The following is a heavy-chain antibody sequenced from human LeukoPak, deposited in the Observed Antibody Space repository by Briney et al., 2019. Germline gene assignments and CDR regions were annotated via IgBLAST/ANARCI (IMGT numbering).Heavy chain of an antibody. D-gene: IGHD3-16*01. CDR3: ARSLIPGRWYFDL. CDR2: ISTDGSYK. V-gene: IGHV3-30*04. J-gene: IGHJ2*01. CDR1: GFTFSSFP. Sequence: GGSQRLSCAVSGFTFSSFPFHWVRQAPGKGLEWVAAISTDGSYKYHGDSVKGRFTISRDNPMNTLYLQMNGLRPDDTAVYYCARSLIPGRWYFDLWGRGTLVTVSS.